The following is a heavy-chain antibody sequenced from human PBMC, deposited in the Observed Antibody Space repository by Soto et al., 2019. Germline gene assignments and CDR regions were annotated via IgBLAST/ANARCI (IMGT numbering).Heavy chain of an antibody. CDR1: GYTFTSYG. CDR3: ARDGATVTSPGYYYYYMDV. J-gene: IGHJ6*03. CDR2: ISAYNGNT. V-gene: IGHV1-18*01. Sequence: QVQLVQSGAEVKKPGASVKVSCKASGYTFTSYGISWVRQAPGQGLEWMGWISAYNGNTNYAQKLQGRVTMTTDTSTSTAYMELRSLRSEDTAVYYCARDGATVTSPGYYYYYMDVWGKGTTVTVSS. D-gene: IGHD4-17*01.